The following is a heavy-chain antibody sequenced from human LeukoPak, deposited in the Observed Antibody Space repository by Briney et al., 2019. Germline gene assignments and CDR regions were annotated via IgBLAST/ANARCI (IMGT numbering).Heavy chain of an antibody. CDR2: IKPDGSEK. V-gene: IGHV3-7*05. Sequence: GGALRLSCAASGFPFSSYWMSWVRQAPGKGLEWVANIKPDGSEKSYVDSVKGRFTISRDNAKNSLYLQMNSLRAEDTAVYYCARGQMAGYWGQGTLVTVSS. CDR3: ARGQMAGY. D-gene: IGHD5-24*01. J-gene: IGHJ4*02. CDR1: GFPFSSYW.